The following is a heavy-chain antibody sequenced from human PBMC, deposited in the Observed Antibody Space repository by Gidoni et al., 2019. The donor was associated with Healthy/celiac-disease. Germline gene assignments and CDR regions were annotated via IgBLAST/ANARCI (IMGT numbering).Heavy chain of an antibody. J-gene: IGHJ4*02. CDR2: IRDGGSNT. D-gene: IGHD6-19*01. CDR3: AKLGGLGVLYYLDY. V-gene: IGHV3-23*04. Sequence: EVQLVESGGGLVQPGGSLRLSCAASGFPFSSYAMTWVRQAPGKGLEWVSTIRDGGSNTYYADSVKGRFTISRDNSKNTLYLQMNNLRADDTAVYFCAKLGGLGVLYYLDYWGRGSLVTVSS. CDR1: GFPFSSYA.